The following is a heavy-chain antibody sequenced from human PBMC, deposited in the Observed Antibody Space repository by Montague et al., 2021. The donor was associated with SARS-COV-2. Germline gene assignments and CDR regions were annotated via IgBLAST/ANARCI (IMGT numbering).Heavy chain of an antibody. CDR1: GGSISSYY. Sequence: SETLSLTCTVSGGSISSYYWSWIRQPPGKGLEWIGYICYSGSTNYNPSLKSRVTISVDTSKNQFSLKLSSVTAADTAVYYRARVPFVAVAGTLLPYYYYYGMDVWGQGTTVTVSS. CDR2: ICYSGST. J-gene: IGHJ6*02. V-gene: IGHV4-59*01. CDR3: ARVPFVAVAGTLLPYYYYYGMDV. D-gene: IGHD6-19*01.